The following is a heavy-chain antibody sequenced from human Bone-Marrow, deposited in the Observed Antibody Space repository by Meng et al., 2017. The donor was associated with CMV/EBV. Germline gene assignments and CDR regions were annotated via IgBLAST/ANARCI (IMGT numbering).Heavy chain of an antibody. V-gene: IGHV3-21*04. CDR2: ISSSGTYI. D-gene: IGHD2-2*01. CDR3: ARDSGYCSSTSCYGVGAFDI. Sequence: GGSLRLSCAASGFTFSSYSMNWVRQAPGKGLEWVSSISSSGTYIYYADSVKGRFTISRDNAQNSLYLQMNSLRAEDTAVYYCARDSGYCSSTSCYGVGAFDIWGQGTMVTVSS. CDR1: GFTFSSYS. J-gene: IGHJ3*02.